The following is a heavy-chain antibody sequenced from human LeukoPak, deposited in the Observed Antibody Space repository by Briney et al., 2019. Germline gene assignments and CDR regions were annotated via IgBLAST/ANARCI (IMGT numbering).Heavy chain of an antibody. V-gene: IGHV1-69*02. CDR3: ASGVGYYDSSGYYYSPIGC. CDR2: IIPILGIA. J-gene: IGHJ4*02. D-gene: IGHD3-22*01. Sequence: ASVKVSCKASGGTFSSYTISWVRQAPGQGLEWMGRIIPILGIANYAQKFQGRVTITADKSTSTAYMELSSLRSEDTAVYYCASGVGYYDSSGYYYSPIGCWGQGTLVTVSS. CDR1: GGTFSSYT.